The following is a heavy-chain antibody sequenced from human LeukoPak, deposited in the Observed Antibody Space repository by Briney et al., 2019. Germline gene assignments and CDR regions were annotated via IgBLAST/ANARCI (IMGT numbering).Heavy chain of an antibody. V-gene: IGHV4-34*01. D-gene: IGHD6-25*01. CDR3: ARPRPNARGWFDP. Sequence: PSETLSLTCAVYGGSFSGYYWSWIRQPPGKGLEWIGEINHSGSTNYNPSLKSRVTISVDTSKNQFSLKLSSVTAADTAVYYCARPRPNARGWFDPWGQGTLVTVSS. J-gene: IGHJ5*02. CDR2: INHSGST. CDR1: GGSFSGYY.